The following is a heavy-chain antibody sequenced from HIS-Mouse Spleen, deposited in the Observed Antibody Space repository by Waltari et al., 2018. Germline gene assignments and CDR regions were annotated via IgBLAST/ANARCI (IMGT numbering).Heavy chain of an antibody. CDR1: GGPISSSSYY. Sequence: QLQLKESGPGLVKPSETLSLTCTVSGGPISSSSYYWGWIRQPPGKGLEWIGSIYYSGSTYYNPSLKSRVTISVDTSKNQFSLKLSSVTAADTAVYYCAREIPYSSSWYDWYFDLWGRGTLVTVSS. J-gene: IGHJ2*01. CDR3: AREIPYSSSWYDWYFDL. V-gene: IGHV4-39*07. CDR2: IYYSGST. D-gene: IGHD6-13*01.